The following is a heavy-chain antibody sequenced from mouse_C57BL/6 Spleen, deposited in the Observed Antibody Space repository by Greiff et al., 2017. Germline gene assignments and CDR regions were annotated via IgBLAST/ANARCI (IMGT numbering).Heavy chain of an antibody. Sequence: QVTLKVSGPELVKPGASVKLSCKASGYTFTSYDINWVKQRPGQGLEWIGWIYPRDGSTKYNEKFKGKATLTVDTSSSTAYMELHSLTSEDSAVYFCARDWDVKYFDVWGTGTTVTVSS. CDR1: GYTFTSYD. CDR2: IYPRDGST. CDR3: ARDWDVKYFDV. J-gene: IGHJ1*03. V-gene: IGHV1-85*01. D-gene: IGHD4-1*01.